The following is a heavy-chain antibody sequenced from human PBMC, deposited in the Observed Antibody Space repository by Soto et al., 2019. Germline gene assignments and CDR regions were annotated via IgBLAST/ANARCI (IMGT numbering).Heavy chain of an antibody. CDR1: GGSFSGYY. CDR3: ARVEQWPKYYYGGMDV. D-gene: IGHD6-19*01. V-gene: IGHV4-34*01. Sequence: QVQLQQWGAGLLKPSETLSLTCAVYGGSFSGYYWSWIRQPPGKGLEWIGEINHSGSTNYNPSLNGRVTISXXTXKXXFSVKLSTVIAADTAGYDCARVEQWPKYYYGGMDVWGQGTTVAVSS. CDR2: INHSGST. J-gene: IGHJ6*02.